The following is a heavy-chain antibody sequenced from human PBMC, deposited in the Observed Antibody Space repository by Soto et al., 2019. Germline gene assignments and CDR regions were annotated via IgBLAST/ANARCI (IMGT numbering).Heavy chain of an antibody. J-gene: IGHJ4*02. D-gene: IGHD3-3*01. CDR2: IRSKPNKFAT. Sequence: SCVASGFNISGSAVHWVRQASGKGLEWIGRIRSKPNKFATTYGASMQGRLSFSRDDSKNTAYLQMNSLKTEDTAVYYCASVRLFGVVFDYWGRGTLVTVSS. V-gene: IGHV3-73*01. CDR1: GFNISGSA. CDR3: ASVRLFGVVFDY.